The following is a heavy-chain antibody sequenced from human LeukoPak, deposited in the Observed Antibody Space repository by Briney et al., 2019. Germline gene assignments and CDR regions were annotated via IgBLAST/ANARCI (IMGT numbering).Heavy chain of an antibody. CDR3: APSQTSVAGIVGD. V-gene: IGHV3-11*04. D-gene: IGHD6-19*01. CDR2: ISGSGSNK. Sequence: PGGSLRLSCAASGFTFSDYFMTWIRQAPGKGLEWVSYISGSGSNKYYADSVKGRFTISRDNAKNSLYLQMNSLRVEDTAGYCCAPSQTSVAGIVGDWGQRTLDTVSS. J-gene: IGHJ4*01. CDR1: GFTFSDYF.